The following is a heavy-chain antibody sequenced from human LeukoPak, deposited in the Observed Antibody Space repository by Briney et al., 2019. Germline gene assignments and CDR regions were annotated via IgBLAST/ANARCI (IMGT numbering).Heavy chain of an antibody. D-gene: IGHD5-24*01. CDR1: GFTFSSYS. Sequence: GGSLRLSCAASGFTFSSYSMNWVRQAPGKGLEWVSVMYSGGTTYYADSVKGRFTISRDSSKNTVNLQMNSLSAEDTAVYYCARDRRDGYCLGHWGQGTLVTVSS. CDR2: MYSGGTT. V-gene: IGHV3-66*01. J-gene: IGHJ4*02. CDR3: ARDRRDGYCLGH.